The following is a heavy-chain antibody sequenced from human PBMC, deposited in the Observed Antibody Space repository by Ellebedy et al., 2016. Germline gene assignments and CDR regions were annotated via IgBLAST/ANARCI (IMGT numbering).Heavy chain of an antibody. V-gene: IGHV4-39*01. CDR3: ASRPNWYFDL. Sequence: SETLSLXXTVSGGSVRNSSYYWDWIRQPPGKGLEWIGSMYYRGSTNYNPSLKSRVTISVDTSKNQFSLKLTSVTAADTAVYYCASRPNWYFDLWGRGTLVTVSS. CDR1: GGSVRNSSYY. CDR2: MYYRGST. J-gene: IGHJ2*01.